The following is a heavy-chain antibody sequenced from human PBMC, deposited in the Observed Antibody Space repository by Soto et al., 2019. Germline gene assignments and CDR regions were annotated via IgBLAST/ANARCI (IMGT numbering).Heavy chain of an antibody. CDR3: ARGATVCSXGSCRPNRMDYYYGMDV. D-gene: IGHD2-15*01. CDR1: GGTFSSYA. J-gene: IGHJ6*02. V-gene: IGHV1-69*13. CDR2: IIPIFGTA. Sequence: SVKVSCKASGGTFSSYAISWVRQAPGQGLEWKGGIIPIFGTANYAQKFQGRVTITADESTSTAYMELSSLRSEDTAVYYCARGATVCSXGSCRPNRMDYYYGMDVWGRGTTVTVSS.